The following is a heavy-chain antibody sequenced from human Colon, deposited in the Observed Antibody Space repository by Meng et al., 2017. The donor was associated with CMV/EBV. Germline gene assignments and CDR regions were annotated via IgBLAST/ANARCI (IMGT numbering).Heavy chain of an antibody. J-gene: IGHJ4*02. Sequence: GESLKISCTASGFTFNTYALNWVRQAPGKGLEWVAGIRDGGETFYAGSVKGRFTISRDNSKNTLYLQMNSLTPEDTAVYYCVKDDPALDYWGQGTLVTVSS. D-gene: IGHD2-2*01. V-gene: IGHV3-23*01. CDR2: IRDGGET. CDR1: GFTFNTYA. CDR3: VKDDPALDY.